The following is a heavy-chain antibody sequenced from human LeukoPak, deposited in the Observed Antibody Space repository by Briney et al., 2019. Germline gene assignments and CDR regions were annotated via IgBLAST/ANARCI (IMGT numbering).Heavy chain of an antibody. Sequence: GGSLRLSCAASGFTFSSYGMNWVRQAPGKGLEWVSSISTSSSYIYYADSMKGRFTISRDNAKNSLYLQMNSLRAEDTAVYYCARDPGAAAGSLFGIDYWGQGTLVTVSS. CDR3: ARDPGAAAGSLFGIDY. CDR1: GFTFSSYG. CDR2: ISTSSSYI. V-gene: IGHV3-21*01. J-gene: IGHJ4*02. D-gene: IGHD6-13*01.